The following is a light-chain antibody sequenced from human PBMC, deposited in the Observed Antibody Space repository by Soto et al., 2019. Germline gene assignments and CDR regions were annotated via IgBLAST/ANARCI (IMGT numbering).Light chain of an antibody. CDR1: QGIDSH. Sequence: IQLTQSPSSLSASVGDRVTITCRASQGIDSHLAWYQQKPGKGPKLLIYVASTLQSGVQSRFSGSGSGTDFTLTLSNLQPDDFAAYYCQQVHSWPLTFGGGTKVEIK. CDR3: QQVHSWPLT. V-gene: IGKV1-9*01. CDR2: VAS. J-gene: IGKJ4*01.